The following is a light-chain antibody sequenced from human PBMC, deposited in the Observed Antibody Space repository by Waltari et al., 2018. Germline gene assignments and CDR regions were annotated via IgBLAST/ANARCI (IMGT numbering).Light chain of an antibody. CDR3: CSYTDRSTYV. Sequence: QSALTQPASVPGSLGQSITISCTGTHSDVGRYNYVSWYQQHPGKAPKLVIFDVSNRPSGVSNRFSGSKSGNTASLSISGLQAEDEADYYCCSYTDRSTYVFGTGTKVTVL. V-gene: IGLV2-14*03. J-gene: IGLJ1*01. CDR2: DVS. CDR1: HSDVGRYNY.